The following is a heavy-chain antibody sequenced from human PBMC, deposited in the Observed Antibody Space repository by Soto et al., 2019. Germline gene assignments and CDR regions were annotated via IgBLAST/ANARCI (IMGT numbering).Heavy chain of an antibody. D-gene: IGHD3-9*01. V-gene: IGHV4-39*01. CDR1: GDSISSSSYY. CDR3: ARHRGYYDILTGYYTELNFDY. CDR2: IYYSGTT. J-gene: IGHJ4*02. Sequence: PSETLSLTCTVSGDSISSSSYYWGWIRQPPGKGLEWIGSIYYSGTTYYNPSLKSRVTISVDTSKNQFSLKLSSVTAADTAVYYCARHRGYYDILTGYYTELNFDYWGQGTLVTVSS.